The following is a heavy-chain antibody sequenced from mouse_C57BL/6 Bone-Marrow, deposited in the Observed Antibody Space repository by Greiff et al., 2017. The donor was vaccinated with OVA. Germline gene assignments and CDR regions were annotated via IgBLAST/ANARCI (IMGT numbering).Heavy chain of an antibody. V-gene: IGHV1-50*01. CDR3: ARVRCDY. CDR1: GYTFTSYW. J-gene: IGHJ2*01. CDR2: IDPSDSYT. Sequence: QVQLQQPGAELVKPGASVKLSCKASGYTFTSYWMQWVKQRPGQGLEWIGEIDPSDSYTNYNQKFKGKATLTVDTSSSTAYMQLSSRTTEDSAVYYCARVRCDYWGQGTTLTVSS.